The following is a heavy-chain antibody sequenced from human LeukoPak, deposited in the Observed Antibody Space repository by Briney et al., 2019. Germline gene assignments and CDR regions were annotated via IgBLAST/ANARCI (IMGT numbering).Heavy chain of an antibody. Sequence: AGGSLRLSCAASGFTFSSYSMNWVRQAPGRGLEWVSSISSSSPYIYYANSVKGRFTISRDNSKNTLYLQMNSLRAEDTAVYYCATVPTEAFDIWGQGTMVTVSS. CDR1: GFTFSSYS. J-gene: IGHJ3*02. CDR3: ATVPTEAFDI. D-gene: IGHD2-2*01. V-gene: IGHV3-21*04. CDR2: ISSSSPYI.